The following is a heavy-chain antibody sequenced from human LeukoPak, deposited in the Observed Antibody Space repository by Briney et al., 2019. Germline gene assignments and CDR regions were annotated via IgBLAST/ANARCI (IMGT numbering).Heavy chain of an antibody. D-gene: IGHD4/OR15-4a*01. CDR3: AKDSGVNYSFPDY. V-gene: IGHV3-23*01. J-gene: IGHJ4*02. CDR2: ISGSGGST. CDR1: GFTFSSYG. Sequence: GGSLRLSCAASGFTFSSYGMGWVRQAPGKGLEWVSAISGSGGSTYYAGSVTGRFTISRDNSKNTLYLHMNSLRAEDAAVYYCAKDSGVNYSFPDYWGQGTLVTVSS.